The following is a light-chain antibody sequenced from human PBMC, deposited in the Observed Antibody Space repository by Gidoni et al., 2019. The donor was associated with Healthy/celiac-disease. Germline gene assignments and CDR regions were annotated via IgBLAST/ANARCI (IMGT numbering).Light chain of an antibody. J-gene: IGKJ2*01. CDR3: QQSYCTPFT. V-gene: IGKV1-39*01. CDR1: QSIRSY. CDR2: AAS. Sequence: DVHMIQSPSYLSASVGDRVTITCPESQSIRSYFNWYQQKPGKATKLLSYAASSLKSGVPSRFSGSGSGTDFTLTSSSLPPEVFASYYCQQSYCTPFTFGQGTKVEIK.